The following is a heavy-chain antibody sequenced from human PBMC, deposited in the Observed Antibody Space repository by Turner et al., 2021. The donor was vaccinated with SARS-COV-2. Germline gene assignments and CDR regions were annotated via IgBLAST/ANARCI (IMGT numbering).Heavy chain of an antibody. D-gene: IGHD1-26*01. CDR1: GGSFRGYY. Sequence: QVQLQQWGAGLLKPSETLSLSCAVHGGSFRGYYWSWIRQPPGKGLDWIGEINHSGSPNYNPSLKSRISISIDTAKNQFSLNLNSVTAADTAVYYCARAGREGFDPWGQGTLVTVSS. CDR3: ARAGREGFDP. CDR2: INHSGSP. J-gene: IGHJ5*02. V-gene: IGHV4-34*01.